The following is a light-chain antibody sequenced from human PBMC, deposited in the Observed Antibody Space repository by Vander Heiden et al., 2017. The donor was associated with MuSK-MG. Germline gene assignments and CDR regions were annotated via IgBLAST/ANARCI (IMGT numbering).Light chain of an antibody. Sequence: EIVLTQSPGTLSLSPGERATLSCRASQSVSSRYLAWYQQKPGQAPRFLIYGASSRANGIPDRFSGSGSGTDFTLTISRLEPEDFAVYYWQQDDTSWTFGQGTKVEIK. CDR2: GAS. CDR1: QSVSSRY. V-gene: IGKV3-20*01. CDR3: QQDDTSWT. J-gene: IGKJ1*01.